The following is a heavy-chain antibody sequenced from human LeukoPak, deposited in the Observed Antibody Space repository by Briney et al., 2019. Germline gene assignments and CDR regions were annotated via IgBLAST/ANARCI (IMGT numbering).Heavy chain of an antibody. D-gene: IGHD3-22*01. CDR1: GFTFSGYA. J-gene: IGHJ4*02. CDR3: AKDIYYDSSAYRGYFDY. V-gene: IGHV3-30*18. Sequence: GSLRLSCAASGFTFSGYAMHWVRQAPGKGLEWVAVMSYDGSNKYYVDSVKGRFTVSRDNSKNTLYLQMNSLRAEDTAVYYCAKDIYYDSSAYRGYFDYWGQGTLVTVSS. CDR2: MSYDGSNK.